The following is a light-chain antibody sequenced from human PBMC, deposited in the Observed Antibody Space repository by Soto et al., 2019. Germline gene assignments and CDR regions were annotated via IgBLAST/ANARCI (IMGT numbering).Light chain of an antibody. J-gene: IGKJ2*01. V-gene: IGKV3-15*01. Sequence: EIVMTQSPATLSVSPGERATLSCRASQSISSELAWYQQKPSQPPRLLIYSASTRATGVPARFTGSGSGSEFTLTISGLQSEDFAVYYCQQGHNWPLTFGQGTMLEI. CDR1: QSISSE. CDR2: SAS. CDR3: QQGHNWPLT.